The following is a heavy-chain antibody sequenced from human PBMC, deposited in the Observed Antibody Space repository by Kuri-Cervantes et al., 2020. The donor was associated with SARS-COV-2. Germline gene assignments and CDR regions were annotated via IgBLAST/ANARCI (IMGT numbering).Heavy chain of an antibody. CDR2: ISYDGTNQ. CDR1: GLTFSTYA. J-gene: IGHJ4*02. CDR3: ARGQIPAFHFDY. V-gene: IGHV3-30*04. Sequence: SLKISCAASGLTFSTYAMYWVRQTPGKGLEWVALISYDGTNQYYTDSVKGRFTISRDNSKNTLFLQMNSLTAEDTAVYFCARGQIPAFHFDYWGQGALVTVSS. D-gene: IGHD2-2*01.